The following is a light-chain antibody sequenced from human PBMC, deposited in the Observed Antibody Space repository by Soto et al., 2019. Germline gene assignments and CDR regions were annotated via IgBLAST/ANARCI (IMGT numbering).Light chain of an antibody. CDR2: KVS. CDR1: QSLVYSDGNTY. Sequence: DAVLTQSPFSLPVTLGQPASISCRSSQSLVYSDGNTYLNWFHQRPGQPPRRLIYKVSDRDSGVPDRFTGSGSGTDFTLQISRVEAEDVGIYYCMQGTHWPYTFGQGTKVEIK. CDR3: MQGTHWPYT. V-gene: IGKV2-30*01. J-gene: IGKJ2*01.